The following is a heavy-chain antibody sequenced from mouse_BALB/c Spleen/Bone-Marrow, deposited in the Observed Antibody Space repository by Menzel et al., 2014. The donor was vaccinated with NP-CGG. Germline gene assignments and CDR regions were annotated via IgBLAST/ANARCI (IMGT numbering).Heavy chain of an antibody. CDR1: GFTFTDYY. Sequence: EVKLMESGGGLVQPGGSLRLSCATSGFTFTDYYMSWVRQPPGKALEWLGLIRDKANGYTTGYSASVKGRFTISRDNSQSILYLQMNTLRAEDSATYYCARDGYDDYWGQGTTLTVSS. CDR2: IRDKANGYTT. V-gene: IGHV7-3*02. J-gene: IGHJ2*01. CDR3: ARDGYDDY. D-gene: IGHD2-2*01.